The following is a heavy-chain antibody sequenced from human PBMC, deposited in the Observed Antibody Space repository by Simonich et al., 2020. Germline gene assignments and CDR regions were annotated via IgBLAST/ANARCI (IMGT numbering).Heavy chain of an antibody. J-gene: IGHJ4*02. CDR2: IYYSGST. D-gene: IGHD2-15*01. CDR3: ARGGLYFDY. V-gene: IGHV4-59*01. CDR1: GGSISSNY. Sequence: QVQLQESGPGLVKPSETLSLTCTVSGGSISSNYWSWIRQPPGKGLEWIGYIYYSGSTNYTPSLKSRVTISVDTSKNQFSLKLSSVTAADTAVYYCARGGLYFDYWGQGTLVTVSS.